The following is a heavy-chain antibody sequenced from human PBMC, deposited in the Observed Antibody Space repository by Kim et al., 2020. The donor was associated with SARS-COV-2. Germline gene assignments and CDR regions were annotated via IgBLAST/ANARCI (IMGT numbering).Heavy chain of an antibody. CDR3: ATGGARGGYYAN. V-gene: IGHV3-7*01. CDR1: GFSFSYST. J-gene: IGHJ4*02. CDR2: MKEDGTEI. Sequence: GGSLRLSCSVSGFSFSYSTMSWVRQAPGKGLEWVAKMKEDGTEIYYVDSVKGRFTISRDNAKNSLYLQMNSLRVEDTAVYYCATGGARGGYYANWGQGT. D-gene: IGHD3-3*01.